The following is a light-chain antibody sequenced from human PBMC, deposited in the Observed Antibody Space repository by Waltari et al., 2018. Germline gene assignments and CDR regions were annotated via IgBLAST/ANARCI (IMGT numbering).Light chain of an antibody. J-gene: IGLJ1*01. V-gene: IGLV2-23*01. Sequence: QSALTQPASVSGSPGQSITISCTGTSSDVGSYNLVSWYQQPPGKAPKLMIYEGSKRPSVVSNRFSGSKSGNTASLTSSGLQAEDEADYYCCSYAGSSTYVFGTGTKVTVL. CDR3: CSYAGSSTYV. CDR2: EGS. CDR1: SSDVGSYNL.